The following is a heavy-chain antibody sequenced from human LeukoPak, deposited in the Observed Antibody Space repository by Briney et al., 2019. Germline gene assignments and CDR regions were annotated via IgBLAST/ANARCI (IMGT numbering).Heavy chain of an antibody. V-gene: IGHV3-30*18. CDR1: GFTFSSYG. Sequence: GGSLRLSCAASGFTFSSYGMHWVRQAPGKGLEWVAVISYDGSNKYYADSAKGRFTISRDNSKNTLYLQMNSLRAEDTAVYYCAQDQRYCSSTSCYLDYYYYGMDVWGQGTTVTVSS. J-gene: IGHJ6*02. CDR2: ISYDGSNK. D-gene: IGHD2-2*01. CDR3: AQDQRYCSSTSCYLDYYYYGMDV.